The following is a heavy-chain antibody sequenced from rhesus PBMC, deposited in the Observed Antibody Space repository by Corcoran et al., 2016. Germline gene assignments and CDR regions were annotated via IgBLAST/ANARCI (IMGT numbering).Heavy chain of an antibody. CDR3: ARDEVSRGYFDY. V-gene: IGHV4-169*02. Sequence: QLQLQESGPGLVKPSETLSVTCAVSGGSISSSYWSWIRQAPGKGMEWIGYIYGNVSSTNYNPSLKCRVTLSVNTSKNQLSLKLSSVTTADTAVYYCARDEVSRGYFDYWGQGVLVTVSS. J-gene: IGHJ4*01. CDR1: GGSISSSY. CDR2: IYGNVSST.